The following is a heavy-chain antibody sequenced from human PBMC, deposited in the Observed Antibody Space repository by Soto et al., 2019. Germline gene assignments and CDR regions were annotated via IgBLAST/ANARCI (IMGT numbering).Heavy chain of an antibody. CDR2: IIPIFGTA. V-gene: IGHV1-69*01. D-gene: IGHD3-16*02. CDR3: ASGIWGSYHSKGYDGMDV. Sequence: QVQLVQSGAEVKKPGSSVKVSCKASGGTFSSYAISWVRQAPGQGLEWMGGIIPIFGTANYAQKFQGRVTITADESTSTAYMELSSLRSEDTAVYYCASGIWGSYHSKGYDGMDVWGQGTTVTVSS. J-gene: IGHJ6*02. CDR1: GGTFSSYA.